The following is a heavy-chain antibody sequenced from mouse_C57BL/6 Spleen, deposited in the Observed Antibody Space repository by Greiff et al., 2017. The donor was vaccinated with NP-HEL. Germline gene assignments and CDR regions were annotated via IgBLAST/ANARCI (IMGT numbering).Heavy chain of an antibody. CDR1: GFSLTSYG. V-gene: IGHV2-2*01. CDR3: ARNTGGYDYAMDY. CDR2: IWSGGST. J-gene: IGHJ4*01. Sequence: VKLVESGPGLVQPSQSLSITCTVSGFSLTSYGVHWVRQSPGKGLEWLGVIWSGGSTDYNAAFISRLSISKDNSKSQVFFKMNSLQADDTAIYYCARNTGGYDYAMDYWGQGTSVTVSS. D-gene: IGHD2-2*01.